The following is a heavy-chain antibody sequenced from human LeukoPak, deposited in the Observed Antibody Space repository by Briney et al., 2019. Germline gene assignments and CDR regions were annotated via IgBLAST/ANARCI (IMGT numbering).Heavy chain of an antibody. D-gene: IGHD3-9*01. J-gene: IGHJ4*02. CDR2: IRSKAYGGTT. CDR1: GFTFGDYA. Sequence: GGSLRLSCTASGFTFGDYAMSWVRQAPGKGLEWVGFIRSKAYGGTTEYAASVKGRFTISRDDSKSIAYLQMNSLKTEDTAVYYCTRISRYYDILTGYYYFDYWGQGTLVTVSS. V-gene: IGHV3-49*04. CDR3: TRISRYYDILTGYYYFDY.